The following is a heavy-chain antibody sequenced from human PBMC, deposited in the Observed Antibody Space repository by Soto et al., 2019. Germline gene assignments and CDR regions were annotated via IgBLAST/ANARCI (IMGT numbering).Heavy chain of an antibody. Sequence: QVHLVESGGGVVQPGTSLRLSCEASGFTFSGFGMHWVRQTPGKGLEWVAVIWYDGSKEYFADCVKGRFTISRDKSKNALYLQMNSLRAEDSAIYYCARGRGGSYGGNSAHYDVWGQGTLVTVSS. CDR2: IWYDGSKE. J-gene: IGHJ3*01. CDR3: ARGRGGSYGGNSAHYDV. V-gene: IGHV3-33*01. CDR1: GFTFSGFG. D-gene: IGHD4-17*01.